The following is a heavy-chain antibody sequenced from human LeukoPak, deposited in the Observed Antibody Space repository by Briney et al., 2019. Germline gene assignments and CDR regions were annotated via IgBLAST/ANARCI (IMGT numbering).Heavy chain of an antibody. D-gene: IGHD1/OR15-1a*01. CDR1: GYSFTNYG. CDR3: ARELGGTGFTDY. V-gene: IGHV1-18*01. J-gene: IGHJ4*02. Sequence: GASVKVSCKASGYSFTNYGISWVRQAPGQGLEWMGWISAHNGNTNYAQKLQGRVTMTTDTSTSTAYMELRTLRSDDTAVYYCARELGGTGFTDYWGQGTLVIVSS. CDR2: ISAHNGNT.